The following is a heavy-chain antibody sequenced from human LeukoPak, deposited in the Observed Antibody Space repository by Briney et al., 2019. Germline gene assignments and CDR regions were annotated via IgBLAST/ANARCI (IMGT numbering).Heavy chain of an antibody. CDR1: GGSISSYY. CDR3: ARAYGSGSYGYFDY. CDR2: IYYSGST. D-gene: IGHD3-10*01. Sequence: PSETLSLTCTVSGGSISSYYWSWIQQPPGKGLEWIGYIYYSGSTNYNPSLKSRVTISVDTSKNQFSLKLSSVTAADTAVYYCARAYGSGSYGYFDYWGQGTLVTVSS. J-gene: IGHJ4*02. V-gene: IGHV4-59*01.